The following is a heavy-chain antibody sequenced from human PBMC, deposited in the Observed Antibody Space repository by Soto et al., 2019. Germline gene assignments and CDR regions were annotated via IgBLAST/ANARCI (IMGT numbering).Heavy chain of an antibody. V-gene: IGHV5-51*01. Sequence: GSLKISCKGCGYSFTSYWVGWVRQMPGKGLEWMGIIYPGDSDTRYSPSFQGQVTISADKSISTAYLQWSSLKASDTAMYYCARFYYRGLYYYGMDVWGQGTTVTASS. D-gene: IGHD1-26*01. CDR3: ARFYYRGLYYYGMDV. J-gene: IGHJ6*02. CDR2: IYPGDSDT. CDR1: GYSFTSYW.